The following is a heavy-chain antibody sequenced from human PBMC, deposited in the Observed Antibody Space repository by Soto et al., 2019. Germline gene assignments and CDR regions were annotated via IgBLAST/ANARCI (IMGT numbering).Heavy chain of an antibody. CDR3: ASTLPFFVGMYYCNX. CDR1: GYTFTSYG. D-gene: IGHD3-3*01. Sequence: ASVKVSCKASGYTFTSYGISWVRQAPGQGLEWMGWISAYNGNTNYAHKLQGRVTMTTDTSTSTAYMELRSLRSYDTAVYYCASTLPFFVGMYYCNXWGQGTRFTVSX. V-gene: IGHV1-18*04. CDR2: ISAYNGNT. J-gene: IGHJ4*02.